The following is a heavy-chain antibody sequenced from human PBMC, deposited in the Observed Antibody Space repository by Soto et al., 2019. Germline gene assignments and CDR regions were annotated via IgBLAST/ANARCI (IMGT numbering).Heavy chain of an antibody. V-gene: IGHV3-30*09. CDR2: ISKGGSNL. CDR3: AREVEYTSAFGISSSFDY. CDR1: GFTLSSYA. J-gene: IGHJ4*02. Sequence: HPGGSLRLSCAASGFTLSSYAIHWVRQAPGKGLEWVTVISKGGSNLYFADSVKGRFAISRDNPKNTLYLQMNSLRSEDTAVYYCAREVEYTSAFGISSSFDYWGQGTLVTVSS. D-gene: IGHD6-19*01.